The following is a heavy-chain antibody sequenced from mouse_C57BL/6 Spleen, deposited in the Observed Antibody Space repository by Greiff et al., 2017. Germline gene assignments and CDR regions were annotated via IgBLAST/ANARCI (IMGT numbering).Heavy chain of an antibody. CDR1: GFSLTSYG. V-gene: IGHV2-2*01. J-gene: IGHJ1*03. D-gene: IGHD1-1*01. Sequence: VQLQQSGPGLVQPSQSLSITCTVSGFSLTSYGVHWVRQSPGKGLEWLGVIWSGGSTDYNAAFISRLSISKDNSKSQVFFKMNSLQADDTAIYYCAREGWVTTVVSSYLYFDVWGTGTTVTVSS. CDR2: IWSGGST. CDR3: AREGWVTTVVSSYLYFDV.